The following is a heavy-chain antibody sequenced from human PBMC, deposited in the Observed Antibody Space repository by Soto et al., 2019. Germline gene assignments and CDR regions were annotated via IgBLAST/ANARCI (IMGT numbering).Heavy chain of an antibody. D-gene: IGHD3-10*01. CDR1: GFTFSSYA. CDR3: ARVMVRGVISAFDI. CDR2: ISYDGSNK. V-gene: IGHV3-30-3*01. J-gene: IGHJ3*02. Sequence: HPGGSLRLSCAASGFTFSSYAMHWVRQAPGKGLEWVAVISYDGSNKYYADSVKGRFTISRDNSKNTLYLQMNSLRAEDTAVYYCARVMVRGVISAFDIWGQGTMVTVSS.